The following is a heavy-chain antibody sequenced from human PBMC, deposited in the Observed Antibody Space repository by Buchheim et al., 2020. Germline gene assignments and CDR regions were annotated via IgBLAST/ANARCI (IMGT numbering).Heavy chain of an antibody. Sequence: EVQLVESGGGLVQPGGSLRLSCAASGFTFSDLWMHWVRQTPGKGLMWVSRINSDGSSTIYGESVKGRFTGSRDNAKNTLYLQMNSLRAEDTGVYYCARDPLLNGGTLDYWGQGT. CDR2: INSDGSST. V-gene: IGHV3-74*01. D-gene: IGHD1-1*01. CDR1: GFTFSDLW. CDR3: ARDPLLNGGTLDY. J-gene: IGHJ4*02.